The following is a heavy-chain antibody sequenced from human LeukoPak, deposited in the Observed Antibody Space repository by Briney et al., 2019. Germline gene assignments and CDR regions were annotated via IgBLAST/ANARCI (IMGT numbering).Heavy chain of an antibody. CDR2: INSDGSST. CDR1: GFTFSNYW. D-gene: IGHD1-26*01. CDR3: ARDAGSGSYYFDH. J-gene: IGHJ4*02. V-gene: IGHV3-74*01. Sequence: TGGSLRLSCAASGFTFSNYWMHWVRQAPGKGLVWVSRINSDGSSTTYADSVKGRFTISRDNAKNTLYLQMNSLRAEDTAVYYCARDAGSGSYYFDHWGQGSLVTVSS.